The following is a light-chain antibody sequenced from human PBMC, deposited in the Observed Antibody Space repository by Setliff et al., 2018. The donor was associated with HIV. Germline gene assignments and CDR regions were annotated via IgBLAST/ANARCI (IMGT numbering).Light chain of an antibody. CDR2: EVS. CDR3: CSYAGSSTSYV. Sequence: QSALTQPASVSGSPGQSITISCTGTSGDVGNYNVVSWYQQRPGKAPKVMIYEVSKRPSGTSTRFSGSKSGNTASLTISGLQAEDEADYYCCSYAGSSTSYVFGTGTKVTVL. V-gene: IGLV2-23*02. J-gene: IGLJ1*01. CDR1: SGDVGNYNV.